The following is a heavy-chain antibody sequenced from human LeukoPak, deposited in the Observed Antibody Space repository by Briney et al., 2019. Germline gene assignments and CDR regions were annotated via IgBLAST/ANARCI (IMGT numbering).Heavy chain of an antibody. Sequence: PSETLSLTCTVSGDSIRTYYWSWIRQPPGKGLEWIGYIYYSETANYNPSLKSRVTISVDTSKNQFSLKLTSVTAADTAVYYCAREAVSGTAFNTFDYWGQGTLVTVSS. CDR1: GDSIRTYY. CDR2: IYYSETA. CDR3: AREAVSGTAFNTFDY. V-gene: IGHV4-59*01. J-gene: IGHJ4*02. D-gene: IGHD1-14*01.